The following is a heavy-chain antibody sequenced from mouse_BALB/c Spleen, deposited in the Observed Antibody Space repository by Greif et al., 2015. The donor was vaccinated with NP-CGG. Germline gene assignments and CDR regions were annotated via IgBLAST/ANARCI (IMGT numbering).Heavy chain of an antibody. J-gene: IGHJ2*01. V-gene: IGHV14-3*02. Sequence: DVQLVESGAELVKPGASVKLSCTASGFNIKDTYMHWVKQRPEQGLEWIGRIDPANGNTKYDPKFQGKATITADTSSNTASLQRRSLTSEDTAVYYCARVSIDSSGHGYFDYWGQGTTLTVSS. D-gene: IGHD3-2*01. CDR2: IDPANGNT. CDR3: ARVSIDSSGHGYFDY. CDR1: GFNIKDTY.